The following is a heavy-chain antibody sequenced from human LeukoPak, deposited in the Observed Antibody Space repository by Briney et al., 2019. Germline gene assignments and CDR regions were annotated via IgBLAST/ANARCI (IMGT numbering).Heavy chain of an antibody. CDR3: ARESGYAVGDF. CDR2: ISYDGSNK. CDR1: GFTFRSYA. D-gene: IGHD5-12*01. J-gene: IGHJ4*02. V-gene: IGHV3-30*04. Sequence: GRSLRLSCSASGFTFRSYAVHWVRQAPGKGLEWVAVISYDGSNKKYGGSVKGLFTISRDNSKNTLYLQMNNLRADDTAVYYCARESGYAVGDFWGRGTLVTVSS.